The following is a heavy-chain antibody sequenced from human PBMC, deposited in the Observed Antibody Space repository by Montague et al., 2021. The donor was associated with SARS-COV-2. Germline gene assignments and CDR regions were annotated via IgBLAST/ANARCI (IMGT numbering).Heavy chain of an antibody. CDR3: AKRPSGAGN. D-gene: IGHD1-26*01. CDR2: ISKSGEST. V-gene: IGHV3-23*01. Sequence: SLRLSWAASGFAFSTYAMSWVRQAPGKGLEWVSSISKSGESTFYADSVKGRFTISRDNSKNTLYLQVNSLRAEDTAVYYCAKRPSGAGNWGQGTLVTVSS. J-gene: IGHJ4*02. CDR1: GFAFSTYA.